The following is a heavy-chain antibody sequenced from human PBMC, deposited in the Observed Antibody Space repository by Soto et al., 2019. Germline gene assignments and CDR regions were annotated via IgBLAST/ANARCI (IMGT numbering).Heavy chain of an antibody. V-gene: IGHV3-23*01. J-gene: IGHJ6*02. CDR3: AKVNDYGDYVPRGMDV. CDR2: ISGSGGST. Sequence: GGSLRLSCAASGFTFSSYAMSWVRQAPGKGLEWVSAISGSGGSTYYADSVKGRFTISRDNSKNTLYLQMNSLRAEDTAVYYCAKVNDYGDYVPRGMDVWGQGTTVTVSS. CDR1: GFTFSSYA. D-gene: IGHD4-17*01.